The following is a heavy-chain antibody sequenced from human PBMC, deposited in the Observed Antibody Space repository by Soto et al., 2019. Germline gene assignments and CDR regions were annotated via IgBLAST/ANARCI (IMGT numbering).Heavy chain of an antibody. CDR3: TTDIPLTVRIDY. CDR2: IKSKSDGGTT. V-gene: IGHV3-15*07. J-gene: IGHJ4*02. CDR1: GFTFSNAW. Sequence: GGSLRLSCAASGFTFSNAWMNWVRQAPGKGLEWVGRIKSKSDGGTTDYAAPVKGRFTISRDDSSNTLYLQMNSLKTEDTAVYYCTTDIPLTVRIDYWGQGTLVTVSS. D-gene: IGHD4-4*01.